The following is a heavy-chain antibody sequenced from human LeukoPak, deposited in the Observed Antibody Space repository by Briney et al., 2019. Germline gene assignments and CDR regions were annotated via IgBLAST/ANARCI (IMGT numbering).Heavy chain of an antibody. Sequence: GGSLRLSCAASGFTFSRYVMNWVRQAPGKGLEWVSHSSSSGSTIYYAGSVKGRFTIARDNAKNSVYLQMNRLRAEDTAVYYCARGSLHSAYGFDYWGQGTLVTVSS. D-gene: IGHD5-12*01. CDR2: SSSSGSTI. CDR1: GFTFSRYV. CDR3: ARGSLHSAYGFDY. J-gene: IGHJ4*02. V-gene: IGHV3-48*03.